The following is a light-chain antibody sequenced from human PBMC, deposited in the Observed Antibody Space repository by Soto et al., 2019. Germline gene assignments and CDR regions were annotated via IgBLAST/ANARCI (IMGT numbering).Light chain of an antibody. V-gene: IGKV1-39*01. Sequence: IQMTQSPSSLFASVGDRGTITCRASQRISSYLNWYQQKPGKAPKLLIYAASSLQSGVPSRFSGSGSGTDFTLTISSLQPEDFATYYCQQSYSTPRTFGQGTKVDIK. CDR2: AAS. CDR3: QQSYSTPRT. J-gene: IGKJ1*01. CDR1: QRISSY.